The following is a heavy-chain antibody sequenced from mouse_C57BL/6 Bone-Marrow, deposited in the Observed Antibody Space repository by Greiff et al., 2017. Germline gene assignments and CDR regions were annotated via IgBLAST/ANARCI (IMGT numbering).Heavy chain of an antibody. Sequence: VQLQQPGAELVKPGASVKLSCKASGYTFTSSWMHWVKQRPGRGLEWIGRIDPNSGGTKYNEKFKGKATLTADKSSSTAYMQLNSLTSEDSAVYFCARLGRGYWGQGTTLTVSS. J-gene: IGHJ2*01. CDR2: IDPNSGGT. V-gene: IGHV1-62-3*01. CDR1: GYTFTSSW. CDR3: ARLGRGY. D-gene: IGHD4-1*01.